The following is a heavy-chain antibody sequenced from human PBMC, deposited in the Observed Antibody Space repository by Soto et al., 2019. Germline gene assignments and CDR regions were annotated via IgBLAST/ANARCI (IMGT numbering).Heavy chain of an antibody. V-gene: IGHV4-31*01. D-gene: IGHD3-22*01. CDR2: IYYSGST. CDR1: GGSISSGVYY. J-gene: IGHJ3*02. Sequence: SETLSLTCTVSGGSISSGVYYWSWIRQHPGKGLEWIGYIYYSGSTYYNPSLKSQVTISVDTSKNQFSLKLSSVTAADTAVYYCARAETYYYDSSGYYLRPGAFDIWGQGTMVTVSS. CDR3: ARAETYYYDSSGYYLRPGAFDI.